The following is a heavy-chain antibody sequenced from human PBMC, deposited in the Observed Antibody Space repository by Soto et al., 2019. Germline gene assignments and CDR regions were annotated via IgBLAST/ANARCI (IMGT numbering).Heavy chain of an antibody. V-gene: IGHV3-74*01. CDR1: GFTFSSYW. Sequence: GGSLRLSCAASGFTFSSYWMHWVRQAPGKGLVWVSRINSDGSSTSYADSVKGRFTTSRDNAKNTLYLQMNSLRAEDTAVYYCARDHELLWFGELSKNYYGIDVWGQGTTVTVSS. J-gene: IGHJ6*02. CDR3: ARDHELLWFGELSKNYYGIDV. D-gene: IGHD3-10*01. CDR2: INSDGSST.